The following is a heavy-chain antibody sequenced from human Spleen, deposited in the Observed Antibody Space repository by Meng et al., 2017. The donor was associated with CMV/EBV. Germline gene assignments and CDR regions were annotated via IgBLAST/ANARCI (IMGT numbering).Heavy chain of an antibody. V-gene: IGHV3-74*01. D-gene: IGHD1-20*01. CDR2: ISTDGINT. CDR1: GFTFSRYW. J-gene: IGHJ6*02. Sequence: LSLTCAASGFTFSRYWMHWVRQAPGKGLVWVSRISTDGINTGYADSVKGRFTISRDNAKNTLHLQMDNLRAEDTAVYYCARDSLTAGYYGMDVWGQGATVTVSS. CDR3: ARDSLTAGYYGMDV.